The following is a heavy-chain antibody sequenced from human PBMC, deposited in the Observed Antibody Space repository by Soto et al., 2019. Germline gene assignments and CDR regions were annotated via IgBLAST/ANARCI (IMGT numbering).Heavy chain of an antibody. CDR2: QSLRGRP. J-gene: IGHJ4*02. CDR3: ARGRSFRLVGVPLDS. CDR1: GFSIQTSYF. D-gene: IGHD3-16*02. V-gene: IGHV4-38-2*01. Sequence: PSETLSLTCGAAGFSIQTSYFGGWSPQPPGKGMVWIGLQSLRGRPIFHPSFASRAPISLDTANNAFSLTLKSVTAAEKAVYYCARGRSFRLVGVPLDSWGQGTLVTVSS.